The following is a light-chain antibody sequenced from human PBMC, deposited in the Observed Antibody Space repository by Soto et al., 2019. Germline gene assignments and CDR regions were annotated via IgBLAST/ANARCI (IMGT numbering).Light chain of an antibody. Sequence: DIQLTQSPSFLSASVGDRVTITCRASQGISSYLAWYQQKPGKAPKLLIYAASTLQSGVPSRFSGSGSGTEFTLIISSLQPEDFATYYCQQLNSYSWTFGQGTKVEIK. CDR3: QQLNSYSWT. V-gene: IGKV1-9*01. CDR1: QGISSY. J-gene: IGKJ1*01. CDR2: AAS.